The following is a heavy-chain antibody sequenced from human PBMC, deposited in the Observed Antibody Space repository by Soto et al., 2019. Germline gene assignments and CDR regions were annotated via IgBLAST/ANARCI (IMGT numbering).Heavy chain of an antibody. D-gene: IGHD3-10*01. CDR3: AREYGSGKYYKAFEI. Sequence: QVQVVQSGAEVRKPGASVKVSCKASGYTFTSYAMHWFRQAPGQRLEWMGWINADNGNTKYSQNFQGRVTITRDTSAITAYMELSNLRSEDTAVYYCAREYGSGKYYKAFEIWFQGTIVTVSS. CDR1: GYTFTSYA. V-gene: IGHV1-3*01. J-gene: IGHJ3*02. CDR2: INADNGNT.